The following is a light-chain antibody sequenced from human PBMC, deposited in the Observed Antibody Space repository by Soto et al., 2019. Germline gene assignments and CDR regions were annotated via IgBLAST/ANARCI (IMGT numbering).Light chain of an antibody. Sequence: QSALTQPRSVSGSPGQSVSISCTGTSSDFGGSNYVSWYQQHPGKAPKLIIYDVIKRPSGVPDRFSGSKSGNTASLTISGLQAEDEADYFCCSYTGSDTYVFGSGTKVTVL. CDR2: DVI. V-gene: IGLV2-11*01. J-gene: IGLJ1*01. CDR3: CSYTGSDTYV. CDR1: SSDFGGSNY.